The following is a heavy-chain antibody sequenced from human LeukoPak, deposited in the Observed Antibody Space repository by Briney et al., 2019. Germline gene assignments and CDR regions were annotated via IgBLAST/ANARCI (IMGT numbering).Heavy chain of an antibody. D-gene: IGHD3-3*01. CDR3: ARAEEYYDFWSGRANWFDP. V-gene: IGHV3-21*01. CDR2: ISSSSSYI. CDR1: GFTFSSYS. J-gene: IGHJ5*02. Sequence: GGSLRLSCAASGFTFSSYSMNWVRQAPGKGLEWVSSISSSSSYIYYADSVKGRFTISRDIAKNSLYLQMNSLRAEDTAVYYCARAEEYYDFWSGRANWFDPWGQGTLVTVSS.